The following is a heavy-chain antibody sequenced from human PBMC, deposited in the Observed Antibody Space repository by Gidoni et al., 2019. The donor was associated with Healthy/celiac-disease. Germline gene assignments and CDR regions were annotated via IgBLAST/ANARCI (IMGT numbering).Heavy chain of an antibody. D-gene: IGHD3-10*01. CDR2: ISSSGSTI. CDR3: ARARLLLWFGELLLDAFDI. Sequence: QVQLVESGGGLVKPGGSLRLYCAASGFPFSDYYMSWIRQAPGKGLEWVSYISSSGSTIYYADSVKGRFTISRDNAKNSLYLQMNSLRAEDTAVYYCARARLLLWFGELLLDAFDIWGQGTMVTVSS. V-gene: IGHV3-11*04. J-gene: IGHJ3*02. CDR1: GFPFSDYY.